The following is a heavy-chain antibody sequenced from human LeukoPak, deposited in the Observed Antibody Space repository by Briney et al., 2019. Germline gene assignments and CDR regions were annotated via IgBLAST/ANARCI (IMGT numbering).Heavy chain of an antibody. V-gene: IGHV3-30*18. CDR3: AKFGIAAAKGFDY. CDR1: GFTFSSYG. D-gene: IGHD6-13*01. J-gene: IGHJ4*02. CDR2: ISYDGSNK. Sequence: LPGGSLRLSCAASGFTFSSYGMHWVRQAPGKGLEWVAVISYDGSNKYYADSVKGRFTISRDNSKNTLYLQMNSLRAEDTAVYYCAKFGIAAAKGFDYWGQGTLVTVSS.